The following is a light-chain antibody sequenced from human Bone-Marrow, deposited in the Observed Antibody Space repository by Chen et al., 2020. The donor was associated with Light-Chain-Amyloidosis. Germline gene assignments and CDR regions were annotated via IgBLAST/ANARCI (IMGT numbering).Light chain of an antibody. Sequence: QSALTQPASASASPGQTITIPSTGTSSDVGGYNYVSWYQQHPGKAPKLMIYDVSNRPSGVSNRFSGSKSGNTASLTISGLQSEDEADYYCSSYTSSSTPYVFGTGTKVTVL. V-gene: IGLV2-14*03. CDR3: SSYTSSSTPYV. J-gene: IGLJ1*01. CDR1: SSDVGGYNY. CDR2: DVS.